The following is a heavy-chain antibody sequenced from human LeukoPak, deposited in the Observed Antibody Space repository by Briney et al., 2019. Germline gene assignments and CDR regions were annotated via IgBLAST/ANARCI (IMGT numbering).Heavy chain of an antibody. CDR1: GFTFSSYS. D-gene: IGHD3-22*01. Sequence: GESLRLSCAASGFTFSSYSMNWVRQAPGKGLEWVSSISSSSSYIYYADSVKGRFTISRDNAKNSLYLQMNSLRAEDTAVYYCARDISASSGYPDYWGQGTLVTVSS. CDR3: ARDISASSGYPDY. V-gene: IGHV3-21*01. CDR2: ISSSSSYI. J-gene: IGHJ4*02.